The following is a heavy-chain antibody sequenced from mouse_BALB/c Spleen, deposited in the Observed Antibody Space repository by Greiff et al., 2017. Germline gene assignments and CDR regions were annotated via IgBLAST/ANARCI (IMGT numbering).Heavy chain of an antibody. CDR2: ISSGGSYT. Sequence: LVESGGGLVKPGGSLKLSCAASGFTFSSYAMSWVRQSPEKRLAWVAEISSGGSYTYYPDTVTGRFTISRDNAKNTLYLEMSSLRSEDTAMYYCARDCMDYWGQGTSVTVSS. CDR1: GFTFSSYA. CDR3: ARDCMDY. J-gene: IGHJ4*01. V-gene: IGHV5-9-4*01.